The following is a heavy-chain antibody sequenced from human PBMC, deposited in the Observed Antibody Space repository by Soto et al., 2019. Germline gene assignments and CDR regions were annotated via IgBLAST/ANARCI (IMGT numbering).Heavy chain of an antibody. Sequence: GGSLRLSCAASGFTFSSYCIHWVRQAPCKGLEWVAVISYDGSNKYYADSVKGRFTISRDNSKNTLYLQMNSLRAEDTAVYYCSKEGYCSSTSCYGDSYGMDVWGQGTMVTVCS. V-gene: IGHV3-30*18. CDR2: ISYDGSNK. CDR1: GFTFSSYC. CDR3: SKEGYCSSTSCYGDSYGMDV. D-gene: IGHD2-2*01. J-gene: IGHJ6*02.